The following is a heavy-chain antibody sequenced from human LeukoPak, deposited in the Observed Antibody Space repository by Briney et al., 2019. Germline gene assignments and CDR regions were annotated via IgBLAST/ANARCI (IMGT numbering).Heavy chain of an antibody. CDR3: ARSPYFHDYGDY. Sequence: GGSLRLSCAASGCTFSSYAMSWIRQAPGTGLEWVSAISRSGSTIYYPDSVKGQFNTSTDNTKNTWYLQMNSLRAEYTAVYYCARSPYFHDYGDYWGQGALVTVSS. V-gene: IGHV3-23*01. CDR2: ISRSGSTI. CDR1: GCTFSSYA. D-gene: IGHD2/OR15-2a*01. J-gene: IGHJ4*02.